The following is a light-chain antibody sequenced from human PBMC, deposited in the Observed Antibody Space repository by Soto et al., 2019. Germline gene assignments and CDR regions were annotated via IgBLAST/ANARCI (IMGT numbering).Light chain of an antibody. CDR3: ISYTGSSTVV. V-gene: IGLV2-8*01. Sequence: QSALTQPPSASGSPGQSVTIPCAGTSTDVGEYNYVSWYQQHPGKVPKLIIFEVNKRPSGVPDRFSGSKSGDTASLTVSGLQAEDEADYYCISYTGSSTVVFGGGTKLTVL. CDR2: EVN. J-gene: IGLJ2*01. CDR1: STDVGEYNY.